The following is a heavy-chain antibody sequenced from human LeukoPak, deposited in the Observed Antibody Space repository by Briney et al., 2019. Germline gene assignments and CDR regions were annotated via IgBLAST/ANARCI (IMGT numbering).Heavy chain of an antibody. CDR2: IYYSGST. Sequence: PSETLSLTCTVSGGSISSYYWSWIRQPPGKGLEWIGYIYYSGSTNYNPSLKSRVTISVDTSKNQFSLKLSSVTAADTAVYYCARQGASTWIQLWHFDYWGQGTLVTVSS. J-gene: IGHJ4*02. D-gene: IGHD5-18*01. V-gene: IGHV4-59*01. CDR3: ARQGASTWIQLWHFDY. CDR1: GGSISSYY.